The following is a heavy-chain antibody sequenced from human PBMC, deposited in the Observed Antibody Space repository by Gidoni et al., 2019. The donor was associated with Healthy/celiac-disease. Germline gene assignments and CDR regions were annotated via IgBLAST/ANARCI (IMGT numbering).Heavy chain of an antibody. V-gene: IGHV4-31*03. CDR2: IYYSGST. CDR3: ARDALSPFTETTITDAFDI. CDR1: GGSIRSGVSY. D-gene: IGHD5-12*01. J-gene: IGHJ3*02. Sequence: QVQLQESGPGLVKPSQTLSLTCTVPGGSIRSGVSYWSWIRQHPGKGLEWIGYIYYSGSTYYNPSLKSRVTISVDTSKNQFSLKLSSVTAADTAVYYCARDALSPFTETTITDAFDIWGQGTMVTVSS.